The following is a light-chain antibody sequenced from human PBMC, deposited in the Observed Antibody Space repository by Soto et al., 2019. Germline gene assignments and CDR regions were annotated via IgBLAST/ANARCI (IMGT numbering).Light chain of an antibody. V-gene: IGLV2-14*01. Sequence: QSVLAQPASVSGSPGQSITISCTGGSSDIGGYNYVSWCQQHPGRAPRLLILEVTNRPSGVPDRFSGSKSGNTASLIIRGLQAEDEADYFCSSYSSKTPPYVFGTGTKVTVL. CDR1: SSDIGGYNY. CDR3: SSYSSKTPPYV. J-gene: IGLJ1*01. CDR2: EVT.